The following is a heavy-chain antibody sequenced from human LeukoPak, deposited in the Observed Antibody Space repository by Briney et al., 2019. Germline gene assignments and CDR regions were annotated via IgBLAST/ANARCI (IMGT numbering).Heavy chain of an antibody. V-gene: IGHV4-4*07. Sequence: SETLSLTCTVSGGSISSYYWSWIRQPAGKGLEWIGRIYTSGSTNYNPSLKSRVTMSVDTSKNQFSLKLSSVTAADTAVYYCARSLLSGYCSSTSCHSPFDYWGQGTLVTVSS. CDR2: IYTSGST. J-gene: IGHJ4*02. CDR1: GGSISSYY. CDR3: ARSLLSGYCSSTSCHSPFDY. D-gene: IGHD2-2*01.